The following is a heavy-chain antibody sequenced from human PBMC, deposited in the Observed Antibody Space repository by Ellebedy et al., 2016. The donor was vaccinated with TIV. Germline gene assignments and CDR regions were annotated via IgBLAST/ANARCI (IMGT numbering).Heavy chain of an antibody. CDR2: IDPRDSYN. Sequence: GESLKISCKVFGYSFTTKWISWVRQVPGKGLEYMGRIDPRDSYNDYSPSFQDHVTMSSDKSVTTVYLQWATLKASDTGMSCCARLSVYDFWSGYPDYWGQGTLVTVSS. D-gene: IGHD3/OR15-3a*01. CDR3: ARLSVYDFWSGYPDY. J-gene: IGHJ4*02. V-gene: IGHV5-10-1*01. CDR1: GYSFTTKW.